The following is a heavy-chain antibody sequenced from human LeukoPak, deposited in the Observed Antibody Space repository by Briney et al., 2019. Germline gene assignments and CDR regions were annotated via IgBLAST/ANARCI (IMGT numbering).Heavy chain of an antibody. CDR3: ARPPYTAMARVDYYYCYYMDA. D-gene: IGHD5-18*01. CDR2: SYYSGST. CDR1: GGSISSSSYY. Sequence: SETLSLTCTVSGGSISSSSYYWGWIRQPPGKGLEWIGRSYYSGSTYYNPSIKSRVTISVDTSNNQLPLKLSAVPAADTAVYYRARPPYTAMARVDYYYCYYMDAWGKGTTVTVSS. J-gene: IGHJ6*03. V-gene: IGHV4-39*06.